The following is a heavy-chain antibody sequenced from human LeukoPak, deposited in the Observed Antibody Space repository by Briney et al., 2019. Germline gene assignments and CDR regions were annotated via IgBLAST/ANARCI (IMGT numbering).Heavy chain of an antibody. V-gene: IGHV4-34*01. Sequence: SETLSLTCAVYGGSFSGYYWSWIRKPPGKGLDWIGEINHSGSTNYNPSLKSRVTISVDTSKNQFSLKLSSVTAADTAVYYCARGRIAAAVYSFDYWGQGTLVTVSS. D-gene: IGHD6-13*01. CDR2: INHSGST. J-gene: IGHJ4*02. CDR1: GGSFSGYY. CDR3: ARGRIAAAVYSFDY.